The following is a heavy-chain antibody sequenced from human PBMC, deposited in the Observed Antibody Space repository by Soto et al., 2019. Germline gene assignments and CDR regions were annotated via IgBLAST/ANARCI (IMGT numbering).Heavy chain of an antibody. CDR2: IYYSGST. Sequence: SETLSLTCTVSGGSISSSSYYWGWIRQPPGKGLEWIGSIYYSGSTYYNPSLKSRVTISVDTSKNQFSLKLSSVTAAVTAVYYCARPSSCSSTSCSYFDYWGQGTLVTVSS. CDR3: ARPSSCSSTSCSYFDY. D-gene: IGHD2-2*01. CDR1: GGSISSSSYY. V-gene: IGHV4-39*01. J-gene: IGHJ4*02.